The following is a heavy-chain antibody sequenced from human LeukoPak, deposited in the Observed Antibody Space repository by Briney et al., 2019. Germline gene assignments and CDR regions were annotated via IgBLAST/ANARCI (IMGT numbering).Heavy chain of an antibody. J-gene: IGHJ6*02. CDR3: ARDDYYGSGSHYYYGMDV. CDR1: GFTFSSYS. D-gene: IGHD3-10*01. V-gene: IGHV3-21*01. Sequence: GGSLRLSCAASGFTFSSYSMNWVRQAPGKGLEWVSSISSSSSYIYYADSVKGRFTISRDNAKNSLYLQMNSLRAEDTAVYYCARDDYYGSGSHYYYGMDVWGQGTTVTVSS. CDR2: ISSSSSYI.